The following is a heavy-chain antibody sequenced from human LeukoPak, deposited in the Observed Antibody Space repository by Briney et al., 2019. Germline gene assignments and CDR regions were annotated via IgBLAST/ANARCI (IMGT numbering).Heavy chain of an antibody. V-gene: IGHV3-21*01. CDR3: ASDVTAGSSRPFDP. CDR1: GFTFSSYS. CDR2: ISSSSSYI. J-gene: IGHJ5*02. Sequence: PGGTLRLSCAASGFTFSSYSMNWVRQAPGKGLEWVSSISSSSSYIYYADSVKGRFTISRDNAKNSLYLQMNSLRAEDTAVYYCASDVTAGSSRPFDPWGQGTLVTVSS. D-gene: IGHD1-20*01.